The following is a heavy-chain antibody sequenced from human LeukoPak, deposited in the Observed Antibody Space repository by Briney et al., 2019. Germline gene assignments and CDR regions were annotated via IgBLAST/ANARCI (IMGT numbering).Heavy chain of an antibody. CDR2: IKQDGSEK. D-gene: IGHD1-14*01. Sequence: GGSLRLSCAASGFTFSSYSMNWVRQAPGKGLEWVANIKQDGSEKYYVDSVKGRFTISRDNAKNSLYLQMNSLRAEDTAVYYCAREAGRGAFDYWGQGTLVTVSS. J-gene: IGHJ4*02. CDR3: AREAGRGAFDY. CDR1: GFTFSSYS. V-gene: IGHV3-7*03.